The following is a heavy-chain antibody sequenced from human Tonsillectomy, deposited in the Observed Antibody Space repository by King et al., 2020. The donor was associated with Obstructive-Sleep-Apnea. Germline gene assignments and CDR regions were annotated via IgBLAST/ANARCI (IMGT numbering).Heavy chain of an antibody. J-gene: IGHJ4*02. CDR3: AKAPGVITPWYFEY. D-gene: IGHD3-22*01. Sequence: VQLVESGGILVQPGGSLRLSCAASGFTFSSYAINWVRQAPGKGLEWVSVVSGSGGSTDYADSVKGRFSISRDNSQNTVYLQMNSLRAEDTAVYYCAKAPGVITPWYFEYWGQGTLVTVSS. CDR2: VSGSGGST. V-gene: IGHV3-23*04. CDR1: GFTFSSYA.